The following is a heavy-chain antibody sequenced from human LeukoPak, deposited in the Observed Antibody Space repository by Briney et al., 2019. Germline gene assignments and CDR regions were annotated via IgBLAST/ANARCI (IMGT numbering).Heavy chain of an antibody. CDR1: GGTFSSYA. Sequence: ASVKVSCKASGGTFSSYAISWVRQAPGQGLEWMGRIIPILGIANYAQKFQGRVTITADKSTSTAYMELSSLRSEDTAVYYCARSSFVVATMAALYYFDYWGQGTLVTVSS. CDR2: IIPILGIA. J-gene: IGHJ4*02. CDR3: ARSSFVVATMAALYYFDY. V-gene: IGHV1-69*04. D-gene: IGHD5-12*01.